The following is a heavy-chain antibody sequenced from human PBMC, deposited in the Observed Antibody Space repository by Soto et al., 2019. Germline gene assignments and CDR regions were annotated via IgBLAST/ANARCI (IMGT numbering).Heavy chain of an antibody. CDR2: ISAYNGNT. V-gene: IGHV1-18*04. CDR1: GYTFTSYG. J-gene: IGHJ6*02. Sequence: EASVKVSCKASGYTFTSYGISWVRQAPGQGLEWMGWISAYNGNTNYAQKLQGRVTMTTDTSTSTAYMELRSLRSDDTAVYYCAREPGWQQLVGYYYAIDVWGQATTVTVSS. CDR3: AREPGWQQLVGYYYAIDV. D-gene: IGHD6-13*01.